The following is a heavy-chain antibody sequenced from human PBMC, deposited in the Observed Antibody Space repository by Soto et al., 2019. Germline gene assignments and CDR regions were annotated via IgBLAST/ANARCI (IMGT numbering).Heavy chain of an antibody. D-gene: IGHD6-19*01. Sequence: PGGSLRLSCAASGFSLSGYWMHWVRQAPGKGLVWVSRIDTYGSATKYADSVEGRFSISKDNAENTLYLQMNNLRADDTAVYYCVRVLKSIGWDNDVFDIWGQGPMVTVSS. CDR2: IDTYGSAT. CDR1: GFSLSGYW. V-gene: IGHV3-74*01. J-gene: IGHJ3*02. CDR3: VRVLKSIGWDNDVFDI.